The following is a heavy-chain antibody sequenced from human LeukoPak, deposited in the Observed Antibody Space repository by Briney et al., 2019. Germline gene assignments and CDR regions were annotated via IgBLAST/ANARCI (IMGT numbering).Heavy chain of an antibody. CDR1: GYTFSGFY. D-gene: IGHD5-12*01. CDR2: INPNSGVT. V-gene: IGHV1-2*02. J-gene: IGHJ6*03. Sequence: ASVKVSCKTSGYTFSGFYIHWVRQAPGQGLEWMGWINPNSGVTNYAQKLQGRVTITRDTSIDTAYMQLSRLRSDDTAVYYCAKDRYGDYEAPFHYYMDAWGRGATVTVSS. CDR3: AKDRYGDYEAPFHYYMDA.